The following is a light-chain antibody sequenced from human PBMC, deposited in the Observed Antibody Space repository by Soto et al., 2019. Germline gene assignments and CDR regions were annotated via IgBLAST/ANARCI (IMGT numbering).Light chain of an antibody. Sequence: SYELTQPPSVSVAPGQTARITCGGNNIGSKSVHGYQQKPGQAPVLVVYDDSDRPSGIPERFSGSNSGNTATLTISRVEAGDEADYYCQVWDSSRKVFGGGTKLTVL. CDR1: NIGSKS. CDR2: DDS. CDR3: QVWDSSRKV. V-gene: IGLV3-21*02. J-gene: IGLJ2*01.